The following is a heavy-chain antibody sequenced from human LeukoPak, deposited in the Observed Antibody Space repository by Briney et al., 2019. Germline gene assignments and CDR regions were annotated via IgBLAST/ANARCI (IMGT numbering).Heavy chain of an antibody. V-gene: IGHV4-34*01. CDR2: INHSGST. CDR3: ARNRSYGYYYYYYMDV. D-gene: IGHD5-18*01. CDR1: GGSFSGYY. J-gene: IGHJ6*03. Sequence: PSETLSLTCAVYGGSFSGYYWSWIRQPPGKGLEWIGEINHSGSTNYNPSLKSRVTISVDTSKNQFSLKLSSVTAADTAVYYCARNRSYGYYYYYYMDVWGKGTTVTVSS.